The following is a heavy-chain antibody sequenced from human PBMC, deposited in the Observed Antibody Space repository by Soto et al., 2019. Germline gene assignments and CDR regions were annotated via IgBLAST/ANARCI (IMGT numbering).Heavy chain of an antibody. Sequence: QVQLQESGPGLVKPSETLSLTCTVSGGSVSSGSYYWSWIRRPPGTGLEWIGYIYYSGSTNYNPSHKSRVTISVDTSKNQCSLKLSSVTAADTAVYYCERYLRLRDTDMVLWGQGTLVTVSS. J-gene: IGHJ4*02. CDR2: IYYSGST. V-gene: IGHV4-61*01. D-gene: IGHD5-18*01. CDR1: GGSVSSGSYY. CDR3: ERYLRLRDTDMVL.